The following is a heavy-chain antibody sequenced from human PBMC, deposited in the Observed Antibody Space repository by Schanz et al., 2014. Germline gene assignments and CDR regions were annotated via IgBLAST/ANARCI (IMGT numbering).Heavy chain of an antibody. D-gene: IGHD2-8*01. CDR3: AREYASTWFESNVMAGRIDN. J-gene: IGHJ4*02. CDR1: GFTFRRYG. CDR2: IAGDGGGP. Sequence: EVQMLESGGGLVQPGGSLRLSCVASGFTFRRYGMSWVRQAPGKGLGWVSVIAGDGGGPNYVDSVKGRFTISRDAAKDSLFLQMTSLRADDTAVYFCAREYASTWFESNVMAGRIDNWGQGTLVTVSS. V-gene: IGHV3-23*01.